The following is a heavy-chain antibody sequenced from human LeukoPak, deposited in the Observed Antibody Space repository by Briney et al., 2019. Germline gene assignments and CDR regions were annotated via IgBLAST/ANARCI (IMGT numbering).Heavy chain of an antibody. CDR3: ARDLGTSGYDGSYY. CDR1: GFTFSSYA. CDR2: ISYDGSNK. V-gene: IGHV3-30-3*01. Sequence: PGGSLRLSCAASGFTFSSYATHWVRQAPGKGLEWVAVISYDGSNKYYADSVKGRFTISRDNSKNTLYLQMNSLRAEDTAVYYCARDLGTSGYDGSYYWGQGTLVTVSS. J-gene: IGHJ4*02. D-gene: IGHD5-12*01.